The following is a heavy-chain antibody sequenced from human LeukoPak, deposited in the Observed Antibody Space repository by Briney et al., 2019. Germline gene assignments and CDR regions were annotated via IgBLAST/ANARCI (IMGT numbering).Heavy chain of an antibody. CDR2: ISGSGGST. CDR1: GFTFSSYG. J-gene: IGHJ4*02. V-gene: IGHV3-23*01. Sequence: GGSLRLSCAASGFTFSSYGMSWVRQAPGKGLEWVSAISGSGGSTYYADSVKGRFTISRGNSKNTLYLQMNSLRAEDTAVHYCAKDPDVLLWFGELGGYYFDYWGQGTLVTVSS. CDR3: AKDPDVLLWFGELGGYYFDY. D-gene: IGHD3-10*01.